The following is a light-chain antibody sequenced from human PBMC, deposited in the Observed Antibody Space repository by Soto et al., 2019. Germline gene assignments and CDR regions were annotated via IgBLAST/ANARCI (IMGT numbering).Light chain of an antibody. Sequence: IQLTQSPSSLSASVGDRVTMTFRPSETISTFLNWYQHKPGKAPRLLISAASRLQSGVPPRFSGSGSGTEFTLTINSLRPEDFASYYCQQSYSSSPITFGPGTRLEIK. CDR3: QQSYSSSPIT. CDR2: AAS. V-gene: IGKV1-39*01. CDR1: ETISTF. J-gene: IGKJ5*01.